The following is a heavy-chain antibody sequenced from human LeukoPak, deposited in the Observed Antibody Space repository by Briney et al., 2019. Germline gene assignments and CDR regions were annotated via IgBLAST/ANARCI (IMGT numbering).Heavy chain of an antibody. CDR1: GGTFSSYA. V-gene: IGHV1-69*06. D-gene: IGHD5-18*01. CDR3: ARDRTTAMVTFYFDY. CDR2: IIPIFGTA. Sequence: ASVKVSCKASGGTFSSYAISWVRQAPGQGLEWMGGIIPIFGTANYAQKFQGRVTITADKSTSTAYMELSSLRSEDTAVYYCARDRTTAMVTFYFDYWGQGTLVTVSS. J-gene: IGHJ4*02.